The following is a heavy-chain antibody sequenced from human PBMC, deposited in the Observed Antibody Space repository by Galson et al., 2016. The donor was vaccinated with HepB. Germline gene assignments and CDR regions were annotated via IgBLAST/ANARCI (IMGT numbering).Heavy chain of an antibody. D-gene: IGHD3-10*01. CDR3: ARDRSCGSGNFGY. Sequence: ATLSLTCAVYGGSFSGYYWRWLRQPPGKGLAWIGEINHSGSTNYNPSLKSRVTISVDTSKNQFSLKLRSVTAADTAVYYCARDRSCGSGNFGYWGQGTLVTVSS. V-gene: IGHV4-34*01. CDR1: GGSFSGYY. J-gene: IGHJ4*02. CDR2: INHSGST.